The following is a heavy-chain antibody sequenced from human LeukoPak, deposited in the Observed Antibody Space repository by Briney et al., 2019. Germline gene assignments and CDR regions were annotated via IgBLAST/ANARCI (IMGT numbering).Heavy chain of an antibody. D-gene: IGHD4/OR15-4a*01. CDR1: GGSINGHF. J-gene: IGHJ4*02. CDR3: ARDPNYGPNFPFYFDY. V-gene: IGHV4-4*07. CDR2: IHSTGTT. Sequence: PSDTLSLTCTVSGGSINGHFWNRFRQPARKRLEGMGRIHSTGTTNHNPSLESRLTISVDTSNNQLSLMLSSLTAADTAVYYCARDPNYGPNFPFYFDYWGQGTSVTVSS.